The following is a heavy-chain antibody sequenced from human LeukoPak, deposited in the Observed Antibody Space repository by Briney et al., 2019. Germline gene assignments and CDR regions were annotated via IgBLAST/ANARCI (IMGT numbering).Heavy chain of an antibody. J-gene: IGHJ5*02. CDR2: ISYDGSNK. CDR1: GFTFSSYG. V-gene: IGHV3-30*18. Sequence: GGSLRLSWAASGFTFSSYGMHWVRQAPGKGLEWVAVISYDGSNKYYADSVKGRFTISRDNSKNTLYLQMNSLRAEDTAVYYCAKDYEYSFLSWGQGTLVTVSS. D-gene: IGHD5-18*01. CDR3: AKDYEYSFLS.